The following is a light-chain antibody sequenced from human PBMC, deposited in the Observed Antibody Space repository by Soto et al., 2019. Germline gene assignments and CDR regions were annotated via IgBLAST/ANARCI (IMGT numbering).Light chain of an antibody. CDR1: SSDVGAYNH. Sequence: QSALTQSASVSGSPGQSITISCTGTSSDVGAYNHVSWYQQHPGQAPKLMIYDVINRPSGVSNRFSGSKSGNTASLTISGLQAEDEADYYCSSYTTTSTVLVGGWTKLTVL. J-gene: IGLJ2*01. V-gene: IGLV2-14*03. CDR3: SSYTTTSTVL. CDR2: DVI.